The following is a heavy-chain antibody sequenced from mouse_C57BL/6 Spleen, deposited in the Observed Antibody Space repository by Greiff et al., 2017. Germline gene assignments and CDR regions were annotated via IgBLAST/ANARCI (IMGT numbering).Heavy chain of an antibody. V-gene: IGHV5-12*01. D-gene: IGHD1-1*01. CDR3: ARLDYYGSSYYFDY. J-gene: IGHJ2*01. CDR1: GFTFSDYY. Sequence: EVKLVESGGGLVQPGGSLKLSCAASGFTFSDYYMYWVRQTPEKRLEWVAYISNGGGSTYYPDTVKGRFTISRDNAKNTLYLQMSRLKSEDTAMYYCARLDYYGSSYYFDYWGQGTTLTVSS. CDR2: ISNGGGST.